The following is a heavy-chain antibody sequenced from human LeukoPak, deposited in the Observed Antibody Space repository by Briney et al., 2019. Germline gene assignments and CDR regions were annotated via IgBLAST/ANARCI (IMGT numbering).Heavy chain of an antibody. D-gene: IGHD5-18*01. CDR1: GYTFTSYY. V-gene: IGHV1-46*01. Sequence: ASVKVSCKASGYTFTSYYMHWVRQAPGQGLEWMGIINPSGGSTSYAQKFQGRVTMTRDTSTSTVYMELSSLRSEDTAVYYCARDFSQLWQTYGMDVWGQGTTVTVSS. J-gene: IGHJ6*02. CDR2: INPSGGST. CDR3: ARDFSQLWQTYGMDV.